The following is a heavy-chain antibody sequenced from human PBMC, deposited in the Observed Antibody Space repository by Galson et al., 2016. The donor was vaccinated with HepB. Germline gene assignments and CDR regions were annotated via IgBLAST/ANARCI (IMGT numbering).Heavy chain of an antibody. CDR3: ARDFVDSGYDLWASTFDY. CDR1: GFASSSGD. J-gene: IGHJ4*02. CDR2: IGIAGDT. Sequence: SLRLSCAASGFASSSGDLHWVRQITRGGLEWVSIIGIAGDTYYPGSVKGRFTISRENAKNSLYLQVSSLRAEDTAVYYCARDFVDSGYDLWASTFDYWGQGTLVTVSS. V-gene: IGHV3-13*01. D-gene: IGHD5-12*01.